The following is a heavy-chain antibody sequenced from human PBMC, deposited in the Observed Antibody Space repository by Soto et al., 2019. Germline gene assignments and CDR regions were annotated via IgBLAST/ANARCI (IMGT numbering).Heavy chain of an antibody. D-gene: IGHD2-2*01. V-gene: IGHV1-58*01. CDR1: GFTFSNSA. J-gene: IGHJ6*03. CDR2: IAVGNGNT. Sequence: SVKVSCKASGFTFSNSALQWVRQARGQRLEWLGWIAVGNGNTKYSQRFQGRVTITRDISASTAYMELSSLRSEDTAVYYCARGYCSGSSCYLGAGYYYYYMDVWGKGTTVTVSS. CDR3: ARGYCSGSSCYLGAGYYYYYMDV.